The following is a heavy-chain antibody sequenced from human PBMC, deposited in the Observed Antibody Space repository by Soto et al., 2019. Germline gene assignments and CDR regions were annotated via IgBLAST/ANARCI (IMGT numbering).Heavy chain of an antibody. J-gene: IGHJ4*02. Sequence: QVQLVESGGGVVQPGRSLRLSCAASGFTFSSYGMHWVRQAPGKGLEWVAVISYDGSHKYYADSVKGRFTISRDNSKNTLYLQMNSMRAEDTGVYYCAKGRVRSDYYDASRRFDYWGQGTLVTVSS. V-gene: IGHV3-30*18. D-gene: IGHD3-22*01. CDR1: GFTFSSYG. CDR3: AKGRVRSDYYDASRRFDY. CDR2: ISYDGSHK.